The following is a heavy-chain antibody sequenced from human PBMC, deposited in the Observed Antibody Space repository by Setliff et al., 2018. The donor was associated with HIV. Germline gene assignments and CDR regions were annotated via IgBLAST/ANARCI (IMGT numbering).Heavy chain of an antibody. CDR2: INPNSGAT. CDR3: ARDVGVRGVIITVSWFDP. Sequence: GASVKVSCKASGYTFSGYYLHWVRRAPGQGLEWMGWINPNSGATNYAQRFQGRVTMTRDTSISTAYMELSRLRSDDTAVYYCARDVGVRGVIITVSWFDPWGQGTLVTVSS. J-gene: IGHJ5*02. D-gene: IGHD3-10*01. CDR1: GYTFSGYY. V-gene: IGHV1-2*02.